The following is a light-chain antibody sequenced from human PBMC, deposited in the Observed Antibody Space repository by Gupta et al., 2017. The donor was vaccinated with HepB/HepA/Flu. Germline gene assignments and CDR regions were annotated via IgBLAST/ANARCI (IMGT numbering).Light chain of an antibody. Sequence: SYELTQPPSVSVSPGQPASITCSGDKLEATYTAWYPQKPGQSPVLVIYDDNKRPSGTPERFSGSDYGTTATLTTTGTQAREEADYYCQAADSSTDPSVFGTGTKLTVL. CDR3: QAADSSTDPSV. J-gene: IGLJ1*01. CDR2: DDN. CDR1: KLEATY. V-gene: IGLV3-1*01.